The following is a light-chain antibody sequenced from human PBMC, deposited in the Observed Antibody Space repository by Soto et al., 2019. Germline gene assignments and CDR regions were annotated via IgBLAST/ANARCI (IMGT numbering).Light chain of an antibody. V-gene: IGLV1-44*01. CDR3: AAWDESPNVPV. CDR1: NSNIGRNT. CDR2: SDN. J-gene: IGLJ3*02. Sequence: QSVLTQPPSASGTPGQRVTISCSGSNSNIGRNTVNWYQQFPGAAPNLLIHSDNQRPSGVPDRFPGSRSGTSASLAISGLQSEDEADYYCAAWDESPNVPVFGGGTKVTVL.